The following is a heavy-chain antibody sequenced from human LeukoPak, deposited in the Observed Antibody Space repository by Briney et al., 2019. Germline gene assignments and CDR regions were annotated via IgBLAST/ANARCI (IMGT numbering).Heavy chain of an antibody. CDR3: AKDGQNIAARRGPLDY. J-gene: IGHJ4*02. V-gene: IGHV3-30*18. D-gene: IGHD6-6*01. CDR2: ISYDGSNK. Sequence: PGRSLRPSCAASGFTFSSYGMHWVRQPPGKGLEWVAVISYDGSNKYYADSVKGRFTISRDNSKNTLYLQVNSLRAEDTAVYYCAKDGQNIAARRGPLDYWGQGTLVTVSS. CDR1: GFTFSSYG.